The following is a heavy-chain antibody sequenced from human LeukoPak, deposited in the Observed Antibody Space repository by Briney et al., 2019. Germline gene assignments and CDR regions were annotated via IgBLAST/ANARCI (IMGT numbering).Heavy chain of an antibody. V-gene: IGHV3-23*01. CDR2: ISSRGDST. Sequence: GGSLRLSCAASGFILSNYAMSWVRQVAGRGLEGVSTISSRGDSTYVADSVKGRFTISRDNSKNSLYLQMNTVRAEDTAVYYCVKGPRPDITVAHTVENWGQGTLVTVSS. J-gene: IGHJ4*02. CDR1: GFILSNYA. D-gene: IGHD6-19*01. CDR3: VKGPRPDITVAHTVEN.